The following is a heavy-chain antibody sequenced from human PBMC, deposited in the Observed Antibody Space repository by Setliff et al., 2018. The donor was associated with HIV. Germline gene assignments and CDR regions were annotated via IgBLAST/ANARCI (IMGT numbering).Heavy chain of an antibody. CDR1: GGSITSYY. CDR3: ARGGGTGSFDY. V-gene: IGHV4-4*07. J-gene: IGHJ4*02. D-gene: IGHD3-16*01. Sequence: SETLSLTCTVSGGSITSYYWSWIRQPAGKGLEWFGRIYISGSTNYNPSFESRVTMSIDTSKNQFSPKLSSVTAADTAVYYCARGGGTGSFDYWGQGTLVTVSS. CDR2: IYISGST.